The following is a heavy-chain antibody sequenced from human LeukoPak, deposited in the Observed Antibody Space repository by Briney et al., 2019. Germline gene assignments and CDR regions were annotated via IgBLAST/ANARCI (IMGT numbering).Heavy chain of an antibody. CDR3: ARDSRGYSSGWYSIAFDI. D-gene: IGHD6-19*01. CDR1: GYTFTGYY. Sequence: ASVKLSCKASGYTFTGYYMHWVRQAPGQGLEWMGWINPNSGGTNYAQQFQGRVTMIRDASISTAYMELSRLRSDDTAVYYCARDSRGYSSGWYSIAFDIWGQGTMVTVST. J-gene: IGHJ3*02. V-gene: IGHV1-2*02. CDR2: INPNSGGT.